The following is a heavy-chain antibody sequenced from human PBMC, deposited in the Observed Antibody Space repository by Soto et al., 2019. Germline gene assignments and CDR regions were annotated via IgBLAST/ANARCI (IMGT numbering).Heavy chain of an antibody. D-gene: IGHD2-21*02. Sequence: EVQLLESGGGLVQPGGSLRLSCVASGFTFSSYAMSWIRQAPGKGLEWVSAISAGAGSTSYADSVKGRFTISRDNSKNTLYLQMSILRAEDTAFYYCAKDISSDWTKNWFDPWGHGTLVTVSS. J-gene: IGHJ5*02. CDR1: GFTFSSYA. CDR3: AKDISSDWTKNWFDP. V-gene: IGHV3-23*01. CDR2: ISAGAGST.